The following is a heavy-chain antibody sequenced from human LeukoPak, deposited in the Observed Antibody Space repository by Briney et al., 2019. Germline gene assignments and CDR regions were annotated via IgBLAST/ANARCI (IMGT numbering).Heavy chain of an antibody. CDR1: GFTFSSYE. D-gene: IGHD6-6*01. V-gene: IGHV3-48*03. Sequence: GGSLRLSCAASGFTFSSYEMTWVRQAPGKGLEWVSYISSSGSTIYYADSVKGRFTISRDNAKNSLYLQLNSLRAEDTAVYYCARAMYTTSSGYDYWGQGTLVTLSS. J-gene: IGHJ4*02. CDR2: ISSSGSTI. CDR3: ARAMYTTSSGYDY.